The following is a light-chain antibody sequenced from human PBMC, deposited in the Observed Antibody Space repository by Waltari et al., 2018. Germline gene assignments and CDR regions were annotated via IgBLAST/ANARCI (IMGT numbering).Light chain of an antibody. CDR1: QTVSRSR. J-gene: IGKJ2*01. CDR2: AAS. CDR3: QQYGSSVMYT. Sequence: EVVLTQSPATLSLSPGERATLSCRASQTVSRSRLAWYQQKPGQAPRLLIYAASTRATGIPGRFSGSGSGTDFSLTISRVEPEDFAVYYCQQYGSSVMYTFGQGTKPEIQ. V-gene: IGKV3-20*01.